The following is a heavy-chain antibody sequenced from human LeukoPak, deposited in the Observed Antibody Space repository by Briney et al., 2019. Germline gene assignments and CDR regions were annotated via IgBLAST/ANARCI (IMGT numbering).Heavy chain of an antibody. V-gene: IGHV3-15*01. CDR1: GFTFSNGW. D-gene: IGHD2-2*02. Sequence: GGSLRLSCAASGFTFSNGWMSWVRQAPGKGLEWVGRIKSKSERGTTEYAAPGKGRLTISRDGSTNTVYLHMNSLKTEDTAVYFCTSNLYCSTSSCYTLDNWGQGTLVAVSP. J-gene: IGHJ4*02. CDR2: IKSKSERGTT. CDR3: TSNLYCSTSSCYTLDN.